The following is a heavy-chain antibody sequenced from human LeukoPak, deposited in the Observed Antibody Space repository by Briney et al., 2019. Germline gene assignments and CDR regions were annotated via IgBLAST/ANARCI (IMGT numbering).Heavy chain of an antibody. Sequence: TASETLSLTCTVSGGSISSYYWSWIRQPPGKGLEWIGYIYYSGSTNYNPSLKGRVTISVDTSKNQFSLKLSSVTAADTAVYYCARDPGEYSFDYWGQGTLVTVSS. V-gene: IGHV4-59*01. J-gene: IGHJ4*02. CDR1: GGSISSYY. D-gene: IGHD3-10*01. CDR2: IYYSGST. CDR3: ARDPGEYSFDY.